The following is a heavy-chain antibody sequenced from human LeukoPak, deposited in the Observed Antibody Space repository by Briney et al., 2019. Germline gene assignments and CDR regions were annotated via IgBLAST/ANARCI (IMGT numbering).Heavy chain of an antibody. Sequence: PSETLPLTCTVSGGSISGYYWSWVRQSPEKGLEWIAYIYSSGTTNYNPSLKSRVTISVDTSQNQFSLKVNSVTAADTAVYYCARHLGHSDYPLDCWGQGTLVTVSS. V-gene: IGHV4-59*08. CDR2: IYSSGTT. D-gene: IGHD4-11*01. J-gene: IGHJ4*02. CDR1: GGSISGYY. CDR3: ARHLGHSDYPLDC.